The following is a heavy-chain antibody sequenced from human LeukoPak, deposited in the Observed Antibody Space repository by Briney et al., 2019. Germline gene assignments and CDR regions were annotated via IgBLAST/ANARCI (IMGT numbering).Heavy chain of an antibody. D-gene: IGHD4-17*01. CDR1: GFTFSSYS. CDR2: ISSSSYI. CDR3: ARGGIPDYGDYVVLDY. V-gene: IGHV3-21*01. J-gene: IGHJ4*02. Sequence: GGSLRLSCAVSGFTFSSYSMNWVRQAPGKGLEWVSSISSSSYIYYADSVKGRFTISRDNAKNSLYLQMNSLRAEDTAVYYCARGGIPDYGDYVVLDYWGQGTLVTVSS.